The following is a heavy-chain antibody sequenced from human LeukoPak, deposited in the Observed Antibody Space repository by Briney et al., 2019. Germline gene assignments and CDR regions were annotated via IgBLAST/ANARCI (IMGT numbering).Heavy chain of an antibody. V-gene: IGHV3-23*01. CDR2: ISGSDAGT. J-gene: IGHJ4*02. Sequence: GGSLRLSCAASGFTFSSYAXTWVXXAPXKXXEXVSAISGSDAGTYYADSVKGRFTISRDNSKNPLYLQMNSLRAEDTAIYYCAKERSFGTWLGDYWGQGTLVTVSS. CDR1: GFTFSSYA. CDR3: AKERSFGTWLGDY. D-gene: IGHD2/OR15-2a*01.